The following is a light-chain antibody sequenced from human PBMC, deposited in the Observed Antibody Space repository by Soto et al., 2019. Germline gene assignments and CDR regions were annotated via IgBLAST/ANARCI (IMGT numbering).Light chain of an antibody. J-gene: IGKJ1*01. CDR1: QSIGGF. CDR3: QQYSRQAT. Sequence: DIQMTQSPSSLSVSVGDRVTITCRASQSIGGFLNWYQQKPGKAPKLLIYAASSLESGVPPRFSGSGGGTEFTLTISSLQPDDFATYYCQQYSRQATFGQGTKVDIK. V-gene: IGKV1-5*01. CDR2: AAS.